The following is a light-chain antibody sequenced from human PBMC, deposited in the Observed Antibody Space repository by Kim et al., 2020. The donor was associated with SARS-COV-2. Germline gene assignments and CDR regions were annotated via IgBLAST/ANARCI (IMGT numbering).Light chain of an antibody. CDR2: QDN. CDR3: QAWDSSIYYV. Sequence: SYELTRPPSVSVSPGQTASITCSGDNLGDKYACWYQQKPGQSPVLVIYQDNKRPSGIPERFSGSNSGNTATLTISGTQAMDEADYFCQAWDSSIYYVFGTGTKVTVL. V-gene: IGLV3-1*01. J-gene: IGLJ1*01. CDR1: NLGDKY.